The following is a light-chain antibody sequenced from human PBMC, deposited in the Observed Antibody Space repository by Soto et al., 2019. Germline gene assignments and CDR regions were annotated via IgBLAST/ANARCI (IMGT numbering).Light chain of an antibody. CDR1: QSVSDY. J-gene: IGKJ1*01. Sequence: EIVMTYSPATLSLSAGERATLSCRASQSVSDYLAWYQQKPGQAPRLLIYDASNRATGIPDRFSGSGSGTDFTLTISRLEPEDFAVYYCQQYGSSPRTFGQGTKVDIK. CDR3: QQYGSSPRT. V-gene: IGKV3-20*01. CDR2: DAS.